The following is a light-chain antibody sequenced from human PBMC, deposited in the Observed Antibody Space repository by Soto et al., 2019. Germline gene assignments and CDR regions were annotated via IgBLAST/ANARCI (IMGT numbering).Light chain of an antibody. Sequence: EIVMTQSPATLSVSPGERVTLSCRASESLSTYLAWYQQKPGQAPRLLIYGASTKATGIPARFSGSGSATDFTLTISSLQSEDFAVDYCQSYNDWPFTFGQGNKLEI. CDR2: GAS. V-gene: IGKV3-15*01. J-gene: IGKJ2*01. CDR1: ESLSTY. CDR3: QSYNDWPFT.